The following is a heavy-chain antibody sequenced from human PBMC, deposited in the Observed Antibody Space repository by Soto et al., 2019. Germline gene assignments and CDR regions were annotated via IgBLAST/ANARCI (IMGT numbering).Heavy chain of an antibody. V-gene: IGHV4-31*03. Sequence: SETLSLTCTVSGGSISSGGYYWSWIRQHPGKGLEWIGYIYYSGSTYYNPSLKSRVTISVDTSKNQFSLKLSSVTAADTAVYYCARQGSGWPLLAFDIWGQGTMVT. CDR3: ARQGSGWPLLAFDI. D-gene: IGHD6-19*01. CDR1: GGSISSGGYY. CDR2: IYYSGST. J-gene: IGHJ3*02.